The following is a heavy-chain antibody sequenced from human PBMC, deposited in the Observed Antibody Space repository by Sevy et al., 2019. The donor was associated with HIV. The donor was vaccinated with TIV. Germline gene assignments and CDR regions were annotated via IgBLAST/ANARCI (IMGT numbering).Heavy chain of an antibody. V-gene: IGHV3-30*04. CDR1: GFTFSDYA. CDR3: ARRDVNHQYLMDY. J-gene: IGHJ4*02. Sequence: GCSLRLSCAASGFTFSDYAMHWVRQAPGKGLDWLSYISYDDRDIYYLDSVRGRFSVTRDISKRTLFLQMNDLRPEDTAVYYRARRDVNHQYLMDYWGQGILVIVSS. D-gene: IGHD2-8*01. CDR2: ISYDDRDI.